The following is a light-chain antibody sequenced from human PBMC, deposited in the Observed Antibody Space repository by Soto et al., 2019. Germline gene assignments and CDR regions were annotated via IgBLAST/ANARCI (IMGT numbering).Light chain of an antibody. CDR2: GVS. CDR3: QQYETWPRT. V-gene: IGKV3-15*01. CDR1: QNVHIN. Sequence: TVMTQFPATLSVSPGDTATLSCRSSQNVHINLAWYQQKPGQAPTLLIYGVSARAPGVPARFSGTGSGTEFTLTIRNLQSEDFGVYYCQQYETWPRTFGQGTKVAIQ. J-gene: IGKJ2*01.